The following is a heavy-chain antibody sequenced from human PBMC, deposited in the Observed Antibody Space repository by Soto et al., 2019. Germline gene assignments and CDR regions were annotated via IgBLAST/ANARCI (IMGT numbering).Heavy chain of an antibody. Sequence: SETLSLTCTVSGGSISSGDYYWSWIRQPPGKGLEWIGYIYYSGSTYYNPSLKSRVTISVDTSKNQFSLRLSSVTAADTDVYYCARERPDGCRLDPWGQGTLVTVSS. CDR2: IYYSGST. J-gene: IGHJ5*02. CDR3: ARERPDGCRLDP. V-gene: IGHV4-30-4*01. CDR1: GGSISSGDYY. D-gene: IGHD6-19*01.